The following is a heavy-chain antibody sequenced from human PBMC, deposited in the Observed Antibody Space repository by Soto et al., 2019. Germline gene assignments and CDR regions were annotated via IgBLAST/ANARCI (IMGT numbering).Heavy chain of an antibody. J-gene: IGHJ4*02. CDR2: IYYSGTT. CDR1: GGSISGYY. Sequence: QVQLQESGPGLVRPSETLSLTCTVSGGSISGYYWSWIRQPPGKGLEWIGYIYYSGTTSYNPSLNTRVTMSVATSKNHFSLKVNSVTAADTAVYYCARESYYGSGATVVAYWGQGTLVTVSS. V-gene: IGHV4-59*01. D-gene: IGHD3-10*01. CDR3: ARESYYGSGATVVAY.